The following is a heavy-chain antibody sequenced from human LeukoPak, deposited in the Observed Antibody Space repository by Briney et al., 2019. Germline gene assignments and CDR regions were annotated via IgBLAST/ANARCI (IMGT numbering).Heavy chain of an antibody. CDR2: ISDSGGST. Sequence: GGSLRLSCAASGFTFSSYAMSWVRQAPGKGLEGVSTISDSGGSTYYADSRKGRFTISRDNYKNTLYLQMNSLRAADTAVYYCARGVVVTRRGPRYYFDYWGQGTLVTVSS. CDR1: GFTFSSYA. V-gene: IGHV3-23*01. CDR3: ARGVVVTRRGPRYYFDY. D-gene: IGHD4-23*01. J-gene: IGHJ4*02.